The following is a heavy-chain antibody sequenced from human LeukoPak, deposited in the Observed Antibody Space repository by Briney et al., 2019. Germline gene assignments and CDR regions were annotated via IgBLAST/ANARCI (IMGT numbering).Heavy chain of an antibody. Sequence: GGSLRLSCAASGFTFSSYWMTWVRRAPGEGVEGVANIKQGGSEKNYVDSVKGRFTISRDNAKNSVYLQMNSLRAEDTAVYYCARVRGDYSFDYWGQGTLVTVSS. CDR2: IKQGGSEK. CDR3: ARVRGDYSFDY. CDR1: GFTFSSYW. J-gene: IGHJ4*02. V-gene: IGHV3-7*01. D-gene: IGHD2-21*01.